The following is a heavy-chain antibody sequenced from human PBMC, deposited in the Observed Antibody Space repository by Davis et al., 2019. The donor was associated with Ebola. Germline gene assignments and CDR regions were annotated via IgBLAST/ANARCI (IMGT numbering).Heavy chain of an antibody. J-gene: IGHJ4*02. CDR3: ARGLILEWSYLDY. CDR2: ISAYNGNT. CDR1: GYTFTSYG. V-gene: IGHV1-18*01. D-gene: IGHD3-3*01. Sequence: ASVKVSCKASGYTFTSYGISWVRQAPGQGLEWMGWISAYNGNTNYAQKLQGRVTMTRDTSTSTVYMELSSLRSEDTAVYYCARGLILEWSYLDYWGQGTLVTVSS.